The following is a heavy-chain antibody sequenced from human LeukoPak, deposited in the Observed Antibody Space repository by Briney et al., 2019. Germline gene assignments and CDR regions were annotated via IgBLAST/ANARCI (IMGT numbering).Heavy chain of an antibody. CDR2: ISSSSTTI. D-gene: IGHD4-11*01. V-gene: IGHV3-48*01. J-gene: IGHJ6*03. CDR1: GFTFSSYG. CDR3: ARDLERYSSGYYFYYMDV. Sequence: GGSLRLSCAASGFTFSSYGMNWVRQAPGKGLEWVSYISSSSTTIYYADSVKGRFTISRDSAKNSLYLQMNSLRAEDTAVYYCARDLERYSSGYYFYYMDVWGKGTTVTVSS.